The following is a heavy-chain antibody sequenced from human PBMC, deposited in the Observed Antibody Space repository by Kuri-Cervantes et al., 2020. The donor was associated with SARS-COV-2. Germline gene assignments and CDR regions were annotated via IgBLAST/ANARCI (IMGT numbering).Heavy chain of an antibody. CDR2: ISYDGSNK. CDR1: GFTFSSYA. J-gene: IGHJ6*02. CDR3: ARAFVVVVAAWRTGMDV. Sequence: GGSLRLSCAASGFTFSSYAMHWVRQAPGKGLEWVAVISYDGSNKYYADSVKGRFTISRDNSKNTLYLQMNSLRSEDTAVYYCARAFVVVVAAWRTGMDVWGQGTTVTDSS. V-gene: IGHV3-30-3*01. D-gene: IGHD2-15*01.